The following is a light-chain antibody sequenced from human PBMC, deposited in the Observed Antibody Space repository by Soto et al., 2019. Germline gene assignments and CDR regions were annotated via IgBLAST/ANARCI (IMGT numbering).Light chain of an antibody. CDR2: DAS. Sequence: SVLTQSPVTLSFSPGERARLSCRASQSVSSSYLAWYQKKPGQDPRLLIYDASNRATGIPARFSGSGSGTDFTLTISGLEPEDFAVYYCQQRREWPITFGQGTRLEIK. CDR3: QQRREWPIT. CDR1: QSVSSSY. J-gene: IGKJ5*01. V-gene: IGKV3-11*01.